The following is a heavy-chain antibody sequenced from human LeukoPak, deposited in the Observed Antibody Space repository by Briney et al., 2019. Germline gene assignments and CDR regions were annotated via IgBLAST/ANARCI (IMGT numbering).Heavy chain of an antibody. CDR3: ARDRPGYDILTGYFQEVDWFDP. D-gene: IGHD3-9*01. V-gene: IGHV4-4*07. CDR2: IYTSGST. Sequence: SETLSLTCAVSGGSISSYYWSWIRQPAGKGLEWIGRIYTSGSTNYNPSLKSRVTMSVDTSKNQFSLKLSSVTAADTAVYYWARDRPGYDILTGYFQEVDWFDPWGQGTLVTVSS. J-gene: IGHJ5*02. CDR1: GGSISSYY.